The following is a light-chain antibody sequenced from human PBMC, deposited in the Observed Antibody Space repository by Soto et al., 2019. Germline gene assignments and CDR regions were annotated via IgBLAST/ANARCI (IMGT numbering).Light chain of an antibody. V-gene: IGKV3-20*01. Sequence: EIVLTQSPGTLSLSPGERATLSCRASQSVSRSYLAWYQQKPGQAPRLLIYGASSRATGIPDRFSGSGSGTDRTLTISRLEPEDFAVYYCQQYDSSPLTFGGGTKVEIK. CDR2: GAS. CDR3: QQYDSSPLT. CDR1: QSVSRSY. J-gene: IGKJ4*01.